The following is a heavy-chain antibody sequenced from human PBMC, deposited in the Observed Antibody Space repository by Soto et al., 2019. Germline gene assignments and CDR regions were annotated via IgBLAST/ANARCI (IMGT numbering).Heavy chain of an antibody. CDR1: GGSFSGYY. J-gene: IGHJ4*02. CDR3: ARGGQRKDFDY. D-gene: IGHD6-25*01. Sequence: PSETLSLTCAVYGGSFSGYYWSWIRQPPGKGLEWIGEINHSGSTNYNPSLKSRVTISVDTSKNQFSLKLSSVTAADTAVYYCARGGQRKDFDYWGQGTLVTAPQ. V-gene: IGHV4-34*01. CDR2: INHSGST.